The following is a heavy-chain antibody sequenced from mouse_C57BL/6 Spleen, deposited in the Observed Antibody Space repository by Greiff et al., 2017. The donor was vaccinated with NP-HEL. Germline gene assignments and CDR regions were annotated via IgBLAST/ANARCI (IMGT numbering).Heavy chain of an antibody. Sequence: EVKLLESGGGLVQPKGSLKLSCAASGFSFNTYAMNWVRQAPGKGLEWVARIRSKSNNYATYYADSVKDRFTISRGDSESMLYLQMNNLKTEDTAMYYCVRHVDYGSSYEAMDYWGQGTSVTVSS. CDR2: IRSKSNNYAT. CDR3: VRHVDYGSSYEAMDY. CDR1: GFSFNTYA. D-gene: IGHD1-1*01. V-gene: IGHV10-1*01. J-gene: IGHJ4*01.